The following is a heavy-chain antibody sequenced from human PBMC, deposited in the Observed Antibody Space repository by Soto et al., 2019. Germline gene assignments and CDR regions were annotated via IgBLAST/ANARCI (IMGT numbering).Heavy chain of an antibody. D-gene: IGHD6-13*01. CDR2: INPNSGGA. Sequence: ASVKVSCKASGYSFTGYYMHWVRQAPGQGLEWMGWINPNSGGANYAQNFQGRVTMTRDTSISTAYMELSRLRSDDTAVYYCARGPYSSSGTEGYWGQGTLVTVSS. CDR1: GYSFTGYY. V-gene: IGHV1-2*02. J-gene: IGHJ4*02. CDR3: ARGPYSSSGTEGY.